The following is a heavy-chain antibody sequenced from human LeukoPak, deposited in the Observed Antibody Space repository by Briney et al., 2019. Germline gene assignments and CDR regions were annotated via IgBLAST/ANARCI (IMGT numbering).Heavy chain of an antibody. Sequence: GGSLRLSCAASGFTFDDYAMHWVRQAPGKGLEWVSGISWNSGSIGYADSVKGRFTISRDNAKNSLYLQMNSLRAEDTALYYCAKGPAYYYDSSGSSSFDPWGQGTLVTVSS. D-gene: IGHD3-22*01. CDR1: GFTFDDYA. CDR2: ISWNSGSI. J-gene: IGHJ5*02. CDR3: AKGPAYYYDSSGSSSFDP. V-gene: IGHV3-9*01.